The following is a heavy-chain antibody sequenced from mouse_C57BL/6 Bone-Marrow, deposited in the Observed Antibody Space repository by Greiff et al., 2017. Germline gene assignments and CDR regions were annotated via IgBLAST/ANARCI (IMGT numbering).Heavy chain of an antibody. D-gene: IGHD1-1*01. CDR2: IYPRSGNT. Sequence: VQLQQSGAELARPGASVKLSCKASGYTFTSYGISWVKQRTGQGLEWIGEIYPRSGNTYYNEKFKGKATLTADKSSSTAYMELRSLTSEDSAVYFCARWITTVVASHYYAMDYWGQGTSVTVSS. J-gene: IGHJ4*01. CDR3: ARWITTVVASHYYAMDY. CDR1: GYTFTSYG. V-gene: IGHV1-81*01.